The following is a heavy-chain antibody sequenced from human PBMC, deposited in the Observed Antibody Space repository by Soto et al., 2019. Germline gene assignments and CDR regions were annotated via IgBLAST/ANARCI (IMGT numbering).Heavy chain of an antibody. CDR3: ARYPRYYYYYMDV. V-gene: IGHV4-34*01. CDR1: GGSFSGYY. CDR2: INHSGST. J-gene: IGHJ6*03. Sequence: SETLSLTCAVYGGSFSGYYWSWIRQPPGKGLEWIGEINHSGSTNYNPSLKSRVTISVDTSKNQFSLKLSSVTAADTAVYYCARYPRYYYYYMDVWGKGTTVTVSS.